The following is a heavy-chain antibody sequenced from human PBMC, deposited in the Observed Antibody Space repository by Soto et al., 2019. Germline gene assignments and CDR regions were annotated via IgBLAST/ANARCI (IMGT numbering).Heavy chain of an antibody. CDR3: ARAPGSPYYFDN. CDR1: GGSIDSFY. J-gene: IGHJ4*02. Sequence: SEILSLTCSVSGGSIDSFYWSWIRQPPGKGLEWIGYIYYSGITNYNPSLKSRVTISVDTSKDQFSLKLSSVTAADTAVYYCARAPGSPYYFDNWGQGTLVTVSS. V-gene: IGHV4-59*12. CDR2: IYYSGIT.